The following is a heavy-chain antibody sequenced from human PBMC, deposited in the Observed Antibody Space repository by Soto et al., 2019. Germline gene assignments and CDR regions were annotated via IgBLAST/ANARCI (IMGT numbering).Heavy chain of an antibody. J-gene: IGHJ2*01. V-gene: IGHV3-23*01. Sequence: EVQLLDSGGGLVRPGGSLRLSCAASGFTFSGYALTWVGQAPGKGLEWVSAISGGGDATFYADSVKGRFTISRDNSKNTLYLQMNTLRAEDTAVYYCARKVSGSTGRPDLWYFDLWGRGTLVTVSS. CDR3: ARKVSGSTGRPDLWYFDL. CDR1: GFTFSGYA. CDR2: ISGGGDAT. D-gene: IGHD3-10*01.